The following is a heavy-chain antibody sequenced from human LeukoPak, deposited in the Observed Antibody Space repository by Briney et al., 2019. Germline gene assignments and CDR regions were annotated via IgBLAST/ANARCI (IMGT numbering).Heavy chain of an antibody. CDR3: AKYYRVSSGYSNWLDP. D-gene: IGHD3-22*01. CDR2: MYYSGTT. V-gene: IGHV4-31*03. Sequence: SETLSLTCTVSGGSISSSGSYWTWLRQHPGKGLEWIAYMYYSGTTYYNPSLRSRITISVDTSKNQFSLTLSSVTAADTAVYYCAKYYRVSSGYSNWLDPWGQGTLVTVSS. J-gene: IGHJ5*02. CDR1: GGSISSSGSY.